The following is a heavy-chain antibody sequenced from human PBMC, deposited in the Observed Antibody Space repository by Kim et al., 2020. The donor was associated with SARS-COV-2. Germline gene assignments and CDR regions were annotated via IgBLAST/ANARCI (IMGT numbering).Heavy chain of an antibody. CDR1: GYTFTSYG. CDR3: ARAPRITIFGVPKTNYGMDV. CDR2: ISAYNGNT. Sequence: ASVKVSCKASGYTFTSYGISWVRQAPGQGLEWMGWISAYNGNTNYAQKLQGRVTMTTDTSTSTAYMELRSLRSDDTAVYYCARAPRITIFGVPKTNYGMDVWGQGTTVTVSS. V-gene: IGHV1-18*04. J-gene: IGHJ6*02. D-gene: IGHD3-3*01.